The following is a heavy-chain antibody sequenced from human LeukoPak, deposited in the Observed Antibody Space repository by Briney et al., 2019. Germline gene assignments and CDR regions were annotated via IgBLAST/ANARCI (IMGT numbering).Heavy chain of an antibody. CDR2: INHSGST. CDR1: GGSFSGYY. Sequence: PSETLSLTCAVYGGSFSGYYWSWIRQPPGKGLEWIGEINHSGSTNYNPSLKSRVTISVDTSKNQFSLKLSSVTAADTAVYYCARGGGIVAVPAAMGYAFDIWGQGTMVTVSS. J-gene: IGHJ3*02. CDR3: ARGGGIVAVPAAMGYAFDI. V-gene: IGHV4-34*01. D-gene: IGHD2-2*01.